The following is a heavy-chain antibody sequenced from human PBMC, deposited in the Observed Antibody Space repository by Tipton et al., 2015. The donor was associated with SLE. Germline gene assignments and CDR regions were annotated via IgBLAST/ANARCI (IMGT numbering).Heavy chain of an antibody. J-gene: IGHJ4*02. Sequence: SLRLSCTASGFTFSTYGMSWVRQAPGKGLAWVGRIRNKANSHTTEYAASVKGRFSVSRDESKNSLYLQMNSLKIEDTAVYYCVRGRNGFDHWGQGTLVSVSS. CDR1: GFTFSTYG. CDR2: IRNKANSHTT. CDR3: VRGRNGFDH. V-gene: IGHV3-72*01. D-gene: IGHD2-8*01.